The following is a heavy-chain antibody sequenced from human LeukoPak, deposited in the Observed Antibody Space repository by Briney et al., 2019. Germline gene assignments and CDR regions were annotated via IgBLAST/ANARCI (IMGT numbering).Heavy chain of an antibody. V-gene: IGHV3-21*01. D-gene: IGHD7-27*01. CDR3: ARVATSGY. J-gene: IGHJ4*02. CDR1: GFTFSSYS. Sequence: GGSLRLSCAASGFTFSSYSMNWVRQAPGKGLEWVSSISSSSTDKYYVDSVKGRFTISRDNAKNSLYLQMNSLRAEDTAVYYYARVATSGYWGQGTLVTVSS. CDR2: ISSSSTDK.